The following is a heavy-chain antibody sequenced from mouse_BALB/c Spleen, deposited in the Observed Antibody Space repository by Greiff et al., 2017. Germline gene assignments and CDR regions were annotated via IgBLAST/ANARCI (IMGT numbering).Heavy chain of an antibody. Sequence: VQLQQSGPELVKPGASVKISCKASGYAFSSSWMNWVKQRPGQGLEWIGRIYPGDGDTNYNGKFKGKATLTADKSSSTAYMQLSSLTSVDSAVYCCARDGNYGYAMDYWGQGTSVTVSS. J-gene: IGHJ4*01. CDR1: GYAFSSSW. V-gene: IGHV1-82*01. D-gene: IGHD2-1*01. CDR2: IYPGDGDT. CDR3: ARDGNYGYAMDY.